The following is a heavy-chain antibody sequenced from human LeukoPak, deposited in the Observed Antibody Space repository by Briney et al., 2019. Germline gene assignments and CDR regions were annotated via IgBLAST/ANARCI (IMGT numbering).Heavy chain of an antibody. CDR3: ARVAEAAAFDY. D-gene: IGHD6-13*01. CDR1: GFTFSSYA. J-gene: IGHJ4*02. Sequence: GGSLRLSCAASGFTFSSYAMSWVRQAPGKGLEWVSAISGSGDSTYYADSVKGRFTISRDNAKNSLYLQMNSLRADDTAVYYCARVAEAAAFDYWGQGTLVTVSS. V-gene: IGHV3-23*01. CDR2: ISGSGDST.